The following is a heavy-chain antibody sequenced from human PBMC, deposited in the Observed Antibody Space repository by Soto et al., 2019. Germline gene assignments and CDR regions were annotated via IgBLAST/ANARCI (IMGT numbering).Heavy chain of an antibody. CDR3: ARAGIWIGSSLDS. CDR1: GGAIGIYS. J-gene: IGHJ5*01. D-gene: IGHD3-10*01. CDR2: FYNAGST. Sequence: SSETLSLTCTVSGGAIGIYSWNWIRQPPGKGLEWIGYFYNAGSTNYNPSLKSRVTISADTSANQLSLNLSSVTPADTAVYYCARAGIWIGSSLDSWGKGILVPVSS. V-gene: IGHV4-59*01.